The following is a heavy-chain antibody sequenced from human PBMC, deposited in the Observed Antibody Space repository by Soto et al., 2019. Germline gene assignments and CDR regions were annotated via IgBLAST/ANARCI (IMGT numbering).Heavy chain of an antibody. D-gene: IGHD3-22*01. Sequence: QAQLVQSGPEVKKPGASVKVSCKASGYTFSSYGISWVRQAPGQGLEWLGWISPYDDDTKYAQNLQGRVRMTTDTSTRTVYMDLRSLRSDDPAIYYCARGGYYDSSGSSNYHYYGMDVWGQGTTVTVSS. CDR2: ISPYDDDT. V-gene: IGHV1-18*01. J-gene: IGHJ6*02. CDR1: GYTFSSYG. CDR3: ARGGYYDSSGSSNYHYYGMDV.